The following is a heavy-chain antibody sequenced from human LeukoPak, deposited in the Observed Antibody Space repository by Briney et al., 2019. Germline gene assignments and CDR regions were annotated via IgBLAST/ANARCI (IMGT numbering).Heavy chain of an antibody. Sequence: PSETLSLTCAVYGGSFSGYYWRWIRQPPGKGLEWIGDINYSGSTNYNPSLKSRVTISVDTSKNQFSLKLSSVTAADTAVYYCARGRDYDFWSGYGYYFDYWGQGTLVTVSS. CDR2: INYSGST. CDR3: ARGRDYDFWSGYGYYFDY. V-gene: IGHV4-34*01. CDR1: GGSFSGYY. D-gene: IGHD3-3*01. J-gene: IGHJ4*02.